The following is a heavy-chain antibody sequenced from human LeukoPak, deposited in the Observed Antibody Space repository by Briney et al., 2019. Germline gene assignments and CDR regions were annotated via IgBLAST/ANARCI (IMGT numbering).Heavy chain of an antibody. V-gene: IGHV4-61*02. J-gene: IGHJ3*02. CDR2: IYTSGST. CDR3: ARSKFQQLKAFDI. D-gene: IGHD6-13*01. Sequence: SETLSLTCTVSGGSISSGSYYWSWIRQPAGKGLEWIGRIYTSGSTNYNPSLKSRVTMSVDTSKNQFSLKLSSVTAADTAVYYCARSKFQQLKAFDIWGQGTMVTVSS. CDR1: GGSISSGSYY.